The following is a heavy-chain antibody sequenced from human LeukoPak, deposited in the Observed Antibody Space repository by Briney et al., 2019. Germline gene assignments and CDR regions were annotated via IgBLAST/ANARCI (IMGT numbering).Heavy chain of an antibody. CDR1: GFTFSTDN. D-gene: IGHD1-26*01. CDR2: ISSSSNYI. Sequence: GGSLRLSCAASGFTFSTDNMNWVRQAPGKGLEWVSSISSSSNYIYYADSVKGRFTISRDNAKNSLYLQMSSLRAEDTDVYYCARDVGASAPDAFDIWGQGTMVTVSS. CDR3: ARDVGASAPDAFDI. J-gene: IGHJ3*02. V-gene: IGHV3-21*01.